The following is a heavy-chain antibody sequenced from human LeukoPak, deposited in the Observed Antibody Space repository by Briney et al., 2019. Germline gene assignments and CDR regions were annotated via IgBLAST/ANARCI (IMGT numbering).Heavy chain of an antibody. CDR1: GFTFSSYA. Sequence: GGSLRLSCAASGFTFSSYAMSWVRQAPGKGLEWVSAISGSGGSTYYADSVKGRFTISRDNSKNTLYLQMNSLRAEDTAVYYCAAFRGPAPRRGYYYYYYGMDVWGQGTTVTVSS. V-gene: IGHV3-23*01. D-gene: IGHD3-16*01. CDR2: ISGSGGST. CDR3: AAFRGPAPRRGYYYYYYGMDV. J-gene: IGHJ6*02.